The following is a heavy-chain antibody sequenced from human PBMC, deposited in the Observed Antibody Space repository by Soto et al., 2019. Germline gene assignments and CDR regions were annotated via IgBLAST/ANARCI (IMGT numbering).Heavy chain of an antibody. CDR1: GFTFSTYA. Sequence: SGGSLRLSCAASGFTFSTYAMSWVRQAPGKGLEWVSAISGRGGSTYYADSVKGRFTISRDSSKNTLYLQMNSLRAEDTAVYYCAKDRTSGATPGDAFDIWGQGTMVTVSS. V-gene: IGHV3-23*01. D-gene: IGHD3-3*01. CDR2: ISGRGGST. J-gene: IGHJ3*02. CDR3: AKDRTSGATPGDAFDI.